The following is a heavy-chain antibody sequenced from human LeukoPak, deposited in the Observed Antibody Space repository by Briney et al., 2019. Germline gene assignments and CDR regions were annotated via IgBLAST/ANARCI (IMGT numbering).Heavy chain of an antibody. Sequence: GGSLRLSCAASGFTFSSYWMSWVRQAPGKGLEWVANIKQDGSEKYYVDSVKGRFTISRDNAKNSLYLQMNSLRAEDTAVYYCARVWAYHYDSSGYYHDYWGRGTLVTVSS. CDR3: ARVWAYHYDSSGYYHDY. CDR1: GFTFSSYW. V-gene: IGHV3-7*01. D-gene: IGHD3-22*01. J-gene: IGHJ4*02. CDR2: IKQDGSEK.